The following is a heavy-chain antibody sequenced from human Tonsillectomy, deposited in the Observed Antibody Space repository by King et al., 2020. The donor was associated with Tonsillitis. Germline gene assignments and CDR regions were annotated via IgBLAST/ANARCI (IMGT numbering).Heavy chain of an antibody. Sequence: VQLVESGAEVKKSGESLRISCKGSANSFTTFWISWVRQMPGKGLEWMGRIDPSDSYTNYSPSFQGHVTISVDRSISTAYLQWSSLKASETDMYYCACHPSYDSSGYPYYFDYWGQGTLVTVSS. D-gene: IGHD3-22*01. J-gene: IGHJ4*02. CDR3: ACHPSYDSSGYPYYFDY. V-gene: IGHV5-10-1*03. CDR1: ANSFTTFW. CDR2: IDPSDSYT.